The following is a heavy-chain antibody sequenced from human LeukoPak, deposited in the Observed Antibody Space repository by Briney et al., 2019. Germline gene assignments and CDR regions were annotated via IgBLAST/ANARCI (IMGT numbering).Heavy chain of an antibody. CDR3: AHRRALLWFGDPMWFDP. J-gene: IGHJ5*02. V-gene: IGHV2-5*02. Sequence: SGPTLVKPTQTLTLTCTFSGFSLSTSGVGVGWIRQPPGKALEWLALIYWDDDKRYSPSLKSRLTITKDTSKNQVVLTMTNMDPVDTATYYCAHRRALLWFGDPMWFDPWGQGTLVTVS. CDR1: GFSLSTSGVG. CDR2: IYWDDDK. D-gene: IGHD3-10*01.